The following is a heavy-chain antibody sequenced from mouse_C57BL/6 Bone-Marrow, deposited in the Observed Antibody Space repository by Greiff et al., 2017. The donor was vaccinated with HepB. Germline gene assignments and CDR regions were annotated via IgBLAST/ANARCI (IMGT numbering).Heavy chain of an antibody. J-gene: IGHJ2*01. CDR2: IYPRSGNT. D-gene: IGHD4-1*02. CDR1: GYTFTSYG. CDR3: AREGPQLGPGY. V-gene: IGHV1-81*01. Sequence: QVKLQQSGAELARPGASVKLSCKASGYTFTSYGISWVKQRTGQGLEWIGEIYPRSGNTYYNEKFKGKATLTADKSSSTAYMELRSLTSEDSAVYFCAREGPQLGPGYWGQGTTLTVSS.